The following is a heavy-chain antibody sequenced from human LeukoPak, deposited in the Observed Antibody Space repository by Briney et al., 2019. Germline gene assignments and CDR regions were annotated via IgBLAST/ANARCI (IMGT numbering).Heavy chain of an antibody. J-gene: IGHJ4*02. Sequence: HAGRSLRLSCAASGFTFSSYGMHWVRQAPGKGLEWVAVISYDGSNKYYADSVKGRFTISRDNSKNTLYLQMNSLRAEDTAVYYCARDVAAWIQLWSYFDYWGQGTLVTVSS. CDR2: ISYDGSNK. V-gene: IGHV3-30*03. CDR1: GFTFSSYG. CDR3: ARDVAAWIQLWSYFDY. D-gene: IGHD5-18*01.